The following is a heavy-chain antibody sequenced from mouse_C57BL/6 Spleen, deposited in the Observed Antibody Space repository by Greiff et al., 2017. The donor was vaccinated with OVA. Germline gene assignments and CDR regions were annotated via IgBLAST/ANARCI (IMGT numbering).Heavy chain of an antibody. J-gene: IGHJ3*01. CDR3: ARSHYYGSSYGAY. CDR1: GYTFTSYW. Sequence: QVQLQQPGAELVKPGASVKMSCKASGYTFTSYWITWVKQRPGQGLEWIGDIYPGSGSTNYNEKFKSKATLTVDTSSSTAYMQLSSLTSEDSAVYYCARSHYYGSSYGAYWGQGTPVTVSA. V-gene: IGHV1-55*01. CDR2: IYPGSGST. D-gene: IGHD1-1*01.